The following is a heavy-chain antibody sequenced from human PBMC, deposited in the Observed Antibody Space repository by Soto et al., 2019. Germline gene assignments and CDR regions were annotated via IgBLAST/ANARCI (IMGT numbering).Heavy chain of an antibody. CDR1: GYIFTSYG. CDR3: ARVGSVAAGRPFDY. CDR2: VIAYNYDT. J-gene: IGHJ4*02. Sequence: ASVKVSGKTSGYIFTSYGVAWVRQAPGQGLEWMGWVIAYNYDTTYAQNVQGRVTMTTDTSTSTAYMELTSLRSDDTAVYYCARVGSVAAGRPFDYWGQGTLVTVSS. D-gene: IGHD2-15*01. V-gene: IGHV1-18*01.